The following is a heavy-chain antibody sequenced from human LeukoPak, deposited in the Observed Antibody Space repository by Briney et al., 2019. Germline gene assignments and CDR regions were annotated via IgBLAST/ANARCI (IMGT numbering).Heavy chain of an antibody. V-gene: IGHV3-74*01. CDR3: AGGGIAFGY. J-gene: IGHJ4*02. CDR2: INSDGSIT. CDR1: GFTFSSYW. D-gene: IGHD2-21*01. Sequence: PGGSLRLSCAVSGFTFSSYWMHWVRQAPGKGLVWVSRINSDGSITNYADSVKGRFTISRDNAKNTLYLQMNSLRAEDTAVYYCAGGGIAFGYWGQGTLVTVSS.